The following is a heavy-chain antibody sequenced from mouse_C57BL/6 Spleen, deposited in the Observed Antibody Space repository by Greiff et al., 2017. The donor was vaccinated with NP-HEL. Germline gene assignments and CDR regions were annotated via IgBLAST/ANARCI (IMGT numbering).Heavy chain of an antibody. Sequence: VQLQQPGAELVMPGASVKLSCKASGYTFTSYWMHWVKQRPGQGLEWIGEIDPSDSYTNYNQKFKGKSTLTVDKSSSTAYMQLSSLTSEDSAVYYCARSRVHYGSTYSDYWGQGTTLTVSS. CDR3: ARSRVHYGSTYSDY. J-gene: IGHJ2*01. CDR1: GYTFTSYW. D-gene: IGHD1-1*01. CDR2: IDPSDSYT. V-gene: IGHV1-69*01.